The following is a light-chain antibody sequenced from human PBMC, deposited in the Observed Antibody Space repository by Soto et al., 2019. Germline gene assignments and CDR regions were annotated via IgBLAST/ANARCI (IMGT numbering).Light chain of an antibody. CDR1: QGLSGS. CDR2: VTS. CDR3: QQGHKWPLT. J-gene: IGKJ5*01. V-gene: IGKV1-12*01. Sequence: DLQMTQSPSSVSASVGDRVTITCRATQGLSGSLAWYQQKPGKAPKLLISVTSRLQSGVPSRFSGRASGTDFTLTIASLQPEDLATYYCQQGHKWPLTFGQGTRLEIK.